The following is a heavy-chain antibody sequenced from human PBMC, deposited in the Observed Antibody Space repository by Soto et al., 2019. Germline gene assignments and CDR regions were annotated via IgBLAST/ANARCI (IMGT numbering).Heavy chain of an antibody. D-gene: IGHD6-19*01. CDR2: ISSSSSYI. CDR3: ARDRRGDSSGWY. J-gene: IGHJ4*02. Sequence: GGSLRLSCAASGFTFSSYSMNWVRQAPGKGLEWVSSISSSSSYIYYADSVKGRFTISRDNAKNSLYLQMNSLRAEDTAVYYCARDRRGDSSGWYWGQGTLVTVSS. V-gene: IGHV3-21*01. CDR1: GFTFSSYS.